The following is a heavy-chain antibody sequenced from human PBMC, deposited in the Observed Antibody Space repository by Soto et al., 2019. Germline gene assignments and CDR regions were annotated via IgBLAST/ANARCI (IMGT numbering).Heavy chain of an antibody. J-gene: IGHJ6*02. V-gene: IGHV3-30-3*01. D-gene: IGHD3-22*01. CDR1: GFTFSSYA. CDR2: ISYDGSNK. Sequence: GGSLRLSCAASGFTFSSYAMHWVRQAPGKGLEWVAVISYDGSNKYYADSVKGRFTISRDNSKNTLYLQMNSLRAEDTAVYYCARDYYYDSSGYYPLAVWGQGTTVTVSS. CDR3: ARDYYYDSSGYYPLAV.